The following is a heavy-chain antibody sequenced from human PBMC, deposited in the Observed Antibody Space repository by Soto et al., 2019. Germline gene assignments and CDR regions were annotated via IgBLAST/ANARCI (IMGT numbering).Heavy chain of an antibody. J-gene: IGHJ5*02. CDR3: ARVKIVDFWNLGLGGWFDP. V-gene: IGHV4-59*01. CDR1: GGSISSYY. CDR2: IYYSGST. Sequence: SETLSLTCTVSGGSISSYYWSWIRQPPGKGLEWIGYIYYSGSTNYNPSLKSRVTISVDTSKNQFSLKLSSVTAADTAVYYCARVKIVDFWNLGLGGWFDPWGQGTLVTVSS. D-gene: IGHD3-3*01.